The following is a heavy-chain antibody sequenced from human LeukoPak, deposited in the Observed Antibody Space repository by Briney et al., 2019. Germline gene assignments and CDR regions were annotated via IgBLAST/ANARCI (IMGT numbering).Heavy chain of an antibody. CDR2: ISGSGGST. D-gene: IGHD4-17*01. J-gene: IGHJ3*02. Sequence: GGPLRLSCAASGFTFSSYAMSWVRQAPGKGLEWVSAISGSGGSTYYADSVKGRFTISRDNSKNTLYLQMNSLRAEDTAVYYCAKDIYGDYTPDAFDIWGQGTMVTVSS. CDR3: AKDIYGDYTPDAFDI. CDR1: GFTFSSYA. V-gene: IGHV3-23*01.